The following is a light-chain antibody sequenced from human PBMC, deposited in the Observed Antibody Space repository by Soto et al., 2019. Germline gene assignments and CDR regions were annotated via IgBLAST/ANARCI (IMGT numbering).Light chain of an antibody. CDR3: QHYGSSLFT. CDR2: GAS. CDR1: QSVSSNS. V-gene: IGKV3-20*01. Sequence: EIVLTQSPGTLSLSPGERATLSCWASQSVSSNSLAWYQQKPGQAPRLLIYGASTRATGIPDRFSGGGSGTHFTLTISRLEPEDFAVYYCQHYGSSLFTFGPGTKVDIK. J-gene: IGKJ3*01.